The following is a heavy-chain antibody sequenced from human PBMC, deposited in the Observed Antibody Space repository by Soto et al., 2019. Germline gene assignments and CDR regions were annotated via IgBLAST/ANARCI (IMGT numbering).Heavy chain of an antibody. Sequence: QVQLVQSGAEVKKPGSSVKVSCKAFGGTFSTYTITWVRQAPGQGLEWMGRIIPIIGIINYAQKFQGRVTISADKFTGTAYMELTGLRSDDTAVYYCAGDPDSHYNDSHASSYPWGQGTLVTVSS. CDR3: AGDPDSHYNDSHASSYP. CDR1: GGTFSTYT. D-gene: IGHD4-4*01. CDR2: IIPIIGII. V-gene: IGHV1-69*08. J-gene: IGHJ5*02.